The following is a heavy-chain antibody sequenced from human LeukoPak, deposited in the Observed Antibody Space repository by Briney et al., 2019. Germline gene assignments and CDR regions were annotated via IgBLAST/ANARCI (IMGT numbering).Heavy chain of an antibody. V-gene: IGHV3-30*03. CDR3: ARDHLYESSDYFYSGSIDY. CDR1: GFAFSNYW. CDR2: ISDDGSSK. J-gene: IGHJ4*02. D-gene: IGHD3-22*01. Sequence: GGSLRLSCAASGFAFSNYWMHWVRQAPGKGLEWVAVISDDGSSKYFADSVRGRFTISRDNSKDTLYLQMNTLTSEDTAVYYCARDHLYESSDYFYSGSIDYWGQGTLATVSS.